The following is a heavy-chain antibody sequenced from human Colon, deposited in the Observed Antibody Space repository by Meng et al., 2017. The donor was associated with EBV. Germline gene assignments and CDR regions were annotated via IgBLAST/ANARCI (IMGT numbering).Heavy chain of an antibody. D-gene: IGHD3-22*01. J-gene: IGHJ4*02. CDR2: INPNNGDA. V-gene: IGHV1-2*06. CDR1: GYTFTGYY. CDR3: ARDLSGYYSFVDY. Sequence: QGQLVQAGAGVERPWASLKVPCNASGYTFTGYYMQWVRQAPGQGREWMGRINPNNGDANYAQQFQGRVTMTTDTSISTAYMELSRLRSDDTAVYYCARDLSGYYSFVDYWGQGTLVTVSS.